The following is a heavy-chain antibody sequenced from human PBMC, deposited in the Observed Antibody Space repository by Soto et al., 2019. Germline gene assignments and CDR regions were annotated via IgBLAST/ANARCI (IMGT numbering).Heavy chain of an antibody. CDR2: IKSKTDGGTA. V-gene: IGHV3-15*01. D-gene: IGHD2-15*01. Sequence: SLRLSCAASGFTFSNAWMSWVRQAPGKGLEWIGLIKSKTDGGTADYAAPVKGRFTISRDDSKNTLYLQMNSLKTEDTAVYYCAKRWELLGGGEGTLVTVSS. CDR1: GFTFSNAW. J-gene: IGHJ4*02. CDR3: AKRWELLG.